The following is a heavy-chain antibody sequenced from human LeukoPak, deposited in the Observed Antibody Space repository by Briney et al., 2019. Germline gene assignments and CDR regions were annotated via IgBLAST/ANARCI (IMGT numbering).Heavy chain of an antibody. CDR2: ISSSGSTI. Sequence: GGSLRLSCAASGFTFSNYEMNWVRQAPGKGLEWVSYISSSGSTIFYADSVKGRFTISRDNAKNSLYLQMNSLRAEDTAIYYCARDFYYGSGRFDYWGQGTLVSVSS. J-gene: IGHJ4*02. CDR3: ARDFYYGSGRFDY. CDR1: GFTFSNYE. D-gene: IGHD3-10*01. V-gene: IGHV3-48*03.